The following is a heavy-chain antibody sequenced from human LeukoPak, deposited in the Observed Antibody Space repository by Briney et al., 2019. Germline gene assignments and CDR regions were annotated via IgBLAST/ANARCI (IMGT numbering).Heavy chain of an antibody. D-gene: IGHD6-13*01. Sequence: GGSLRLSCAASGFTFSSYWMSWVRQAPGKGLEWVANIKQDGSEKYYADSVRGRFTVSRDNSKNTLSLQVNSLRADDTAVYYCAIYQQQPRLGSDYWGQGTLVTVSS. J-gene: IGHJ4*02. V-gene: IGHV3-7*05. CDR2: IKQDGSEK. CDR1: GFTFSSYW. CDR3: AIYQQQPRLGSDY.